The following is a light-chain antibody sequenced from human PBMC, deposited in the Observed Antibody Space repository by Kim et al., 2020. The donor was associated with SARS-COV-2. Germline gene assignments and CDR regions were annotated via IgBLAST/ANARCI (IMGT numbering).Light chain of an antibody. CDR1: NIGSKN. CDR3: QVWDSTRYV. Sequence: SYELTQPLSVSLALGQTARITCAGNNIGSKNVHWYQQKPGQAPVVVIYRDSNRPSGIPERFSGSNSGNTATLTISRAQAGDEADYYGQVWDSTRYVFGSGTKVTVL. V-gene: IGLV3-9*01. J-gene: IGLJ1*01. CDR2: RDS.